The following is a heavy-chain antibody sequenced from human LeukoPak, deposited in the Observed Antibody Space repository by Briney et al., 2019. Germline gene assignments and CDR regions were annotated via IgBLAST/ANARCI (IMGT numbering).Heavy chain of an antibody. CDR1: GFTFSSYA. CDR3: AKAPRSAAAELGYFDY. CDR2: ISGSGGST. D-gene: IGHD6-13*01. J-gene: IGHJ4*02. V-gene: IGHV3-23*01. Sequence: PGGSLRLSCAASGFTFSSYAMSWVRQAPGKGLEWVSAISGSGGSTYYADSVKGRFTISRDNSKNTLYLQMNSLRAEDTAVYYCAKAPRSAAAELGYFDYWGQGTLVTVSS.